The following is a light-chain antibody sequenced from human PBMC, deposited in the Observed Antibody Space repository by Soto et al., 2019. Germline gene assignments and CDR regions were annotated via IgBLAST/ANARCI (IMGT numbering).Light chain of an antibody. CDR1: QRVSSD. CDR3: QQYNDWPWT. V-gene: IGKV3-15*01. J-gene: IGKJ1*01. CDR2: AAS. Sequence: IVMTQSPATLSVSPGERATLSCRASQRVSSDLAWYQQKPGQAPRLLIFAASTRATGIPARFSGSGSGTDFTLTISSLQSEEFALYYCQQYNDWPWTFGQGTKVEIK.